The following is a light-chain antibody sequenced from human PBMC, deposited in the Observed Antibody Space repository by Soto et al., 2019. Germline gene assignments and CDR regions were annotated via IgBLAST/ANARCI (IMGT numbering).Light chain of an antibody. CDR1: QSVSSY. J-gene: IGKJ4*01. Sequence: EIVLTQSPATLSLSPGERATLSCRASQSVSSYLAWYQQKPGQAPRLLIYDASNRATGIPAKFSGSGSGKDFTLTISSLEPEDAAVYHCQQRSKWPTFGGGTKVEIK. CDR3: QQRSKWPT. V-gene: IGKV3-11*01. CDR2: DAS.